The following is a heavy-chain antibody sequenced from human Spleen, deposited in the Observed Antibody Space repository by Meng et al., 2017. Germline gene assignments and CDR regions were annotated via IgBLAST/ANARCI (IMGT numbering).Heavy chain of an antibody. J-gene: IGHJ4*02. V-gene: IGHV4-34*01. CDR1: GWFFSGYY. CDR2: INHSGST. Sequence: GQHQRGGVGLLEPSEPRSLPCAVYGWFFSGYYWSWIRQAPGKGLEWIGEINHSGSTNYNPSLKSRVTISVDTSKNQFSLKLSSVTAADTAVYYCARGPRRGYCSGGSCYFDYWGQGTLVTVSS. CDR3: ARGPRRGYCSGGSCYFDY. D-gene: IGHD2-15*01.